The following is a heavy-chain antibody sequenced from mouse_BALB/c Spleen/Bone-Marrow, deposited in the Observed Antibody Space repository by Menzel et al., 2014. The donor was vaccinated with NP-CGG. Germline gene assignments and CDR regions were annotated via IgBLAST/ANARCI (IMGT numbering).Heavy chain of an antibody. Sequence: VQLQQSGAELVKPGASVRLSCKASGYSFTSYWIHWVKPRPGQGLEGIGEINPSNGRNNYNEKFKNKATLTVDKSSSTAYMQLSSLTSEDSAVYYCAGYDGPAWFAYWGQGTLVTVSA. CDR2: INPSNGRN. CDR3: AGYDGPAWFAY. J-gene: IGHJ3*01. D-gene: IGHD2-3*01. CDR1: GYSFTSYW. V-gene: IGHV1S81*02.